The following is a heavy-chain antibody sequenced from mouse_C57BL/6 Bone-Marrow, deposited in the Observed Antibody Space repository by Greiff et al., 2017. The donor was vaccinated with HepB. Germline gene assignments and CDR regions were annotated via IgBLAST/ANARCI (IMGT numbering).Heavy chain of an antibody. CDR2: ISTYYGDA. CDR1: GYTFTDYA. Sequence: QVQLQQSGPELVRPGVSVKISCKGSGYTFTDYAMHWVKQSHAKSLEWIGVISTYYGDASYNQKLKDKATMTVDKSSSTAYMELARLTSEDSAVYYCARSKDYSNYEGFAYWGQGTLVTVSA. CDR3: ARSKDYSNYEGFAY. J-gene: IGHJ3*01. V-gene: IGHV1-67*01. D-gene: IGHD2-5*01.